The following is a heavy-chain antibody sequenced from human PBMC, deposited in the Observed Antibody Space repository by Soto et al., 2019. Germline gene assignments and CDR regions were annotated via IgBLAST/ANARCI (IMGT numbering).Heavy chain of an antibody. CDR1: GFTFGDYA. CDR3: TRVFYDSSGYYFDY. CDR2: IRSKAYGGTT. D-gene: IGHD3-22*01. V-gene: IGHV3-49*04. J-gene: IGHJ4*02. Sequence: GGSLRLSCTASGFTFGDYAMSWVRQAPGKGLEWVGFIRSKAYGGTTEYAASVKGRVTISRDDSKSIAYLQMNSLKTEDTAVYYCTRVFYDSSGYYFDYWGQGTLVTVSS.